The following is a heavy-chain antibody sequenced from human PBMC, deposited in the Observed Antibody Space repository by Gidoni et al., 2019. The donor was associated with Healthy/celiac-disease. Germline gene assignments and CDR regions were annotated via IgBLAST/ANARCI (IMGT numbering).Heavy chain of an antibody. D-gene: IGHD2-2*01. CDR2: IYSSGST. Sequence: QLQLQESGPGLVKPSETLSLTCTVPGGSISRSRYYWGWIRQPPGKRLEWIGSIYSSGSTYYTPSLKSRVTISVDTSKNQFSLKLSSVTAADTAVYYCARSNPLYCSSTSCHDAFDIWGQGTMVTVSS. V-gene: IGHV4-39*01. J-gene: IGHJ3*02. CDR3: ARSNPLYCSSTSCHDAFDI. CDR1: GGSISRSRYY.